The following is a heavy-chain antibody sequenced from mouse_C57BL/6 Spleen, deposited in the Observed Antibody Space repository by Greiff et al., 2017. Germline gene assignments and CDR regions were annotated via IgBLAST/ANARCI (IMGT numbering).Heavy chain of an antibody. CDR1: GYTFTDYY. J-gene: IGHJ2*01. CDR2: INPYNGGT. CDR3: ARGADYYGSSWFYYFDY. D-gene: IGHD1-1*01. V-gene: IGHV1-19*01. Sequence: VQLQQSGPVLVKPGASVKMSCKASGYTFTDYYMNWVKQSHGKSLEWIGVINPYNGGTSYNQKFKGKATLTVDKSSSTAYMELNSLTAEDSAVSYCARGADYYGSSWFYYFDYWGQGTTLTVSS.